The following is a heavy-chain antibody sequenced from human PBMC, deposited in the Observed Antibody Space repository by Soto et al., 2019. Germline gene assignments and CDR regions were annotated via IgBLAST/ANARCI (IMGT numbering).Heavy chain of an antibody. CDR3: ARAPKVGSTRALDF. CDR2: MSPTSGNT. D-gene: IGHD1-26*01. CDR1: GYTFTSYD. Sequence: ASVKVSCKASGYTFTSYDVNWVRQATGQGLEWMGWMSPTSGNTGYAQKFQGRITMTRNTSISTAYLELNRLTFEDTAVYFCARAPKVGSTRALDFWGQGTLVTVSS. J-gene: IGHJ4*02. V-gene: IGHV1-8*01.